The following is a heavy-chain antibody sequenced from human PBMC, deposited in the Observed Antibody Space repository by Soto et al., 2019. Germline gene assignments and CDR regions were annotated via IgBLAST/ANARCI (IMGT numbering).Heavy chain of an antibody. Sequence: GGSLRLSCAASGFTFDNYAMSWVRQAPGKGLEWVSTISGNGRVTYYADSVKGRFTISRDNSKSTLYLQMNSLRAEDTALYYCAKGRSYYYYYGVDVWGQGTTVTVSS. CDR1: GFTFDNYA. V-gene: IGHV3-23*01. CDR3: AKGRSYYYYYGVDV. J-gene: IGHJ6*02. CDR2: ISGNGRVT.